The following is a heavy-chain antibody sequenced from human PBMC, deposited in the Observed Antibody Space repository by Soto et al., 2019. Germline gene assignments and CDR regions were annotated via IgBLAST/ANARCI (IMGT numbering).Heavy chain of an antibody. CDR3: ARDHAYSAYWAFDY. Sequence: PSETLSLTCPFSGYSISSYYWSWIRQPPGKGLEWIGYIYYSGSTNYNPSLKSRVTISMDKSKNQFSLNLFYVTAADTAVYYCARDHAYSAYWAFDYWGQGALVTVSS. CDR2: IYYSGST. V-gene: IGHV4-59*12. CDR1: GYSISSYY. J-gene: IGHJ4*02. D-gene: IGHD3-16*01.